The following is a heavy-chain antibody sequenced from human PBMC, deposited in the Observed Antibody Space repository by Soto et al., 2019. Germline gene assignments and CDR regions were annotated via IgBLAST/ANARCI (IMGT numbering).Heavy chain of an antibody. CDR2: IVVGNGNT. CDR1: GFTFSRSA. Sequence: SVKVSCKASGFTFSRSAVQWVRQARGQRLEWIGWIVVGNGNTNYAQKFQERVTITRDMSTSTAYMELSSLRSEDTAVYYCARDHPYDSSGYYSCNYWGQGTLVTVSS. CDR3: ARDHPYDSSGYYSCNY. V-gene: IGHV1-58*01. J-gene: IGHJ4*02. D-gene: IGHD3-22*01.